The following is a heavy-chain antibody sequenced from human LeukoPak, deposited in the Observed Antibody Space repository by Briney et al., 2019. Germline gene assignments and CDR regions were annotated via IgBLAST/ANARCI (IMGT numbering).Heavy chain of an antibody. CDR2: ISASGAVP. J-gene: IGHJ4*02. Sequence: GGSLRLSCAASGFRFDSFYMGWIRQVPGKGLDYIALISASGAVPYYAESVKGRFTISRDNAKNSLYLQMNSLRVEDTAVYYCARDRRSPHSAYDWGHLDYWGQGTLVTVSS. D-gene: IGHD5-12*01. V-gene: IGHV3-11*01. CDR3: ARDRRSPHSAYDWGHLDY. CDR1: GFRFDSFY.